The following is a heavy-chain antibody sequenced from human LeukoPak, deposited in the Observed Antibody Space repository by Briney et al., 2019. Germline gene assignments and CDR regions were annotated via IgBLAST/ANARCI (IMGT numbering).Heavy chain of an antibody. CDR3: ARDRDYYDSRGGFDY. CDR1: GGTVSSYA. CDR2: IIPIFGTA. J-gene: IGHJ4*02. Sequence: ASVKVSCKASGGTVSSYAISWVRQAPGQGLEWMGGIIPIFGTANYAQKFQGRVTITADESTSTAYMELSSLRSEDTAVYYCARDRDYYDSRGGFDYWGQGTLVTVSS. V-gene: IGHV1-69*13. D-gene: IGHD3-22*01.